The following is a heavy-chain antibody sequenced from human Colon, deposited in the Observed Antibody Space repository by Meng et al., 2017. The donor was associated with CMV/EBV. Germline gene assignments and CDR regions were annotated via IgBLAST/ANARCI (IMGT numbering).Heavy chain of an antibody. CDR1: GDSISTNSAA. V-gene: IGHV6-1*01. J-gene: IGHJ6*02. CDR3: ARVLLWFGGRQYYGMDV. CDR2: TYYGSSRSNWYN. D-gene: IGHD3-10*01. Sequence: LRLSCAVSGDSISTNSAAWNWIRLSPTRGLEWLGRTYYGSSRSNWYNDYALSVEGRITISPDASKNQFSLQLNSVTPEDTAVYYCARVLLWFGGRQYYGMDVWGRGTTVTVSS.